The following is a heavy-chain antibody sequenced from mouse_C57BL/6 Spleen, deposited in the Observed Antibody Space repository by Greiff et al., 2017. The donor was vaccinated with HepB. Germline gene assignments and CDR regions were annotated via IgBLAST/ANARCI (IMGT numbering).Heavy chain of an antibody. D-gene: IGHD1-1*01. V-gene: IGHV1-52*01. CDR1: GYTFTSYW. CDR3: ARSPDYYGSGYFDY. CDR2: IDPSDSET. Sequence: VQLQQSGAELVRPGSSVKLSCKASGYTFTSYWMHWVKQRPIQGLEWIGNIDPSDSETHYNQKFKDKATLTVDKSSSTAYMQLSSLTSEDSAVYYCARSPDYYGSGYFDYWGQGTTLTVSS. J-gene: IGHJ2*01.